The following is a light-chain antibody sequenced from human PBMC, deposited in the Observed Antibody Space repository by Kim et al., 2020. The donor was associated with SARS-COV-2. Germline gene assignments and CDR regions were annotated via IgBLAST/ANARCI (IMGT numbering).Light chain of an antibody. CDR1: SSNIGNNY. CDR2: DNN. CDR3: GTWDSSLSDV. J-gene: IGLJ2*01. V-gene: IGLV1-51*01. Sequence: QSVLTQPPSVSAAPGQKVTISCSGSSSNIGNNYVSWYQQLPGTAPKLLIYDNNKRPSGIPDRFSGSKSGTSATLGITGLQTGDEADYYCGTWDSSLSDVFGGGTKLTVL.